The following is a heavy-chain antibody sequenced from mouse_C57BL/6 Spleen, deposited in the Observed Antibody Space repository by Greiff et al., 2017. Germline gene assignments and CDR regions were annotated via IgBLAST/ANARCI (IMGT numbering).Heavy chain of an antibody. CDR1: GYTFTNYW. J-gene: IGHJ2*01. V-gene: IGHV1-63*01. D-gene: IGHD1-1*01. CDR3: ATSSPWYFDY. Sequence: VKLQESGAELVRPGTSVKMSCKASGYTFTNYWIGWAKQRPGHGLEWIGDIYPGGGYTNYNEKFKGKATLTAAKSSRTAYMQFSSLTSEDSAIYYCATSSPWYFDYWGQGTTLTVSS. CDR2: IYPGGGYT.